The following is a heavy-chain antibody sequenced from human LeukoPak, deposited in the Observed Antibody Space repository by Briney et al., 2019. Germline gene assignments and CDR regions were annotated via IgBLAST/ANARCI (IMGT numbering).Heavy chain of an antibody. CDR2: ISSSSYI. CDR1: GFTFSSYS. CDR3: ARAREWELLLDY. V-gene: IGHV3-21*01. J-gene: IGHJ4*02. D-gene: IGHD1-26*01. Sequence: GGSLRLSCAASGFTFSSYSMNWVRQAPGKGLEWVSSISSSSYIYYADSVKGRFTISRDNAENSLYLQMNSLRAEDTAVYYCARAREWELLLDYWGQGTLVTVSS.